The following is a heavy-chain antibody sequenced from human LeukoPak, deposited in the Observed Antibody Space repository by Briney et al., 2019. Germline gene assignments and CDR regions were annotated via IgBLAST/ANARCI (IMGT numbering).Heavy chain of an antibody. CDR2: IYYSGST. J-gene: IGHJ6*03. Sequence: PSETLSLTCTVSGGSISSYYWSWIRQPPGKGLEWIGYIYYSGSTNYNPSLKSRVTISVDTSKNQFSLKLSSVTAADTAVYYCARGFYSPPYYYYYYMDVWGKGTTVTISS. CDR1: GGSISSYY. D-gene: IGHD2-15*01. V-gene: IGHV4-59*01. CDR3: ARGFYSPPYYYYYYMDV.